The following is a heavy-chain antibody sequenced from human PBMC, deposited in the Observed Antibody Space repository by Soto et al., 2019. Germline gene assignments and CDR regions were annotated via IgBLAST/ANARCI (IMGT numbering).Heavy chain of an antibody. J-gene: IGHJ4*02. Sequence: QVQLQESGPGLVKPSGTLSLTCAVSGGSISSSNWWSWVRQPPGKGLEWIGEIYHSGSTNYNPPLTHRVTMSLDKAQMQSSLRLSSVAAAHTAVYFCARGDGTPPLGYWGQGTLVSVSS. CDR3: ARGDGTPPLGY. V-gene: IGHV4-4*02. CDR2: IYHSGST. CDR1: GGSISSSNW.